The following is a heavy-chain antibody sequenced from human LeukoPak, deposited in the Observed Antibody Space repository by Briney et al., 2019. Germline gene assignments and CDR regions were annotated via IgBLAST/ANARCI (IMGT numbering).Heavy chain of an antibody. J-gene: IGHJ5*02. CDR3: AREALAGNNWFDP. V-gene: IGHV4-59*01. CDR1: GGSISSYY. D-gene: IGHD6-19*01. CDR2: IYYSGST. Sequence: SETQSLTCTVSGGSISSYYWSWIRQPPGKGLEWIGYIYYSGSTNYNPSLKSRVTISVDTSKNQFSLKLSSVTAADTAVYYCAREALAGNNWFDPWGQGTLVTVSS.